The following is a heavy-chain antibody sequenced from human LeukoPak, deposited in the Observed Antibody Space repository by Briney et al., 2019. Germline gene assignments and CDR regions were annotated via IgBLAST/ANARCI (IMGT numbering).Heavy chain of an antibody. V-gene: IGHV1-18*03. Sequence: ASVKVSCKGSGYTFSSYGISWVRQAPGQGLEWMGWIITYNGNTNYAQKFQGRVTMTTDTSTSTAYMELRSLRSDDMAVYYCAKTTMTSEEYYYFYMDVWGKGTTVTVSS. CDR2: IITYNGNT. D-gene: IGHD4-17*01. CDR3: AKTTMTSEEYYYFYMDV. CDR1: GYTFSSYG. J-gene: IGHJ6*03.